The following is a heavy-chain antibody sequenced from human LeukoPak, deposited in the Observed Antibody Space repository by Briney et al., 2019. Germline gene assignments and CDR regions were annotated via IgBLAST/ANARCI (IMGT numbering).Heavy chain of an antibody. J-gene: IGHJ4*02. CDR3: ARGGVSGSDSGILEHDY. CDR2: ISSGSSYK. Sequence: GGSLRLSCAASAFTFSTYSMNWVRQAPGKGLEWVSSISSGSSYKYYADLVKGRFTIFRDNAKNSLYLQMNSLRAEDTAVYYCARGGVSGSDSGILEHDYWGQGTLVTVSS. CDR1: AFTFSTYS. V-gene: IGHV3-21*01. D-gene: IGHD1/OR15-1a*01.